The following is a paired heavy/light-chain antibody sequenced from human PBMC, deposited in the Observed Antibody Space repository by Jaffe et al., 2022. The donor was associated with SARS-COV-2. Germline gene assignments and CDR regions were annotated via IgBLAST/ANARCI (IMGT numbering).Heavy chain of an antibody. CDR1: GFTFDDYA. V-gene: IGHV3-9*01. CDR2: ISWNSRSI. CDR3: AKGRLTGTTFFDY. J-gene: IGHJ4*02. D-gene: IGHD1-20*01. Sequence: EVQLVESGGGLVQPGRSLRLSCAASGFTFDDYAMHWVRQAPGKGLEWVSGISWNSRSIGYADSVKGRFTISRDNAKNSLYLQMNSLRAEDTALYYCAKGRLTGTTFFDYWGQGTLVTVSS.
Light chain of an antibody. CDR1: QGISSY. J-gene: IGKJ1*01. CDR2: AAS. CDR3: QQYQSYPQT. V-gene: IGKV1-8*01. Sequence: AIRMTQSPSSFSASTGDRVTITCRASQGISSYLAWYQQKPGKAPKLLIYAASTLQSGVPSRFSGSGSGTDFTLTISCLQSEDFATYYCQQYQSYPQTFGQGTKVEI.